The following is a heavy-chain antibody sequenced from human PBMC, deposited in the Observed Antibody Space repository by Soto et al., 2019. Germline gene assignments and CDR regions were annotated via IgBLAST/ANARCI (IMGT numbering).Heavy chain of an antibody. CDR3: VQWNTGTYGTLFFGY. CDR2: IYWDDDN. J-gene: IGHJ4*02. Sequence: QITLKASGPTLVKPTQTLTLTCTFSGFSLSSSAVGVGVGWIRQPPGKALEWLALIYWDDDNRYNPSLKSRLTITKDTSQYQVVLTMTNMDAVDTATYYCVQWNTGTYGTLFFGYWAQGTLVTVSS. D-gene: IGHD3-10*01. CDR1: GFSLSSSAVGVG. V-gene: IGHV2-5*02.